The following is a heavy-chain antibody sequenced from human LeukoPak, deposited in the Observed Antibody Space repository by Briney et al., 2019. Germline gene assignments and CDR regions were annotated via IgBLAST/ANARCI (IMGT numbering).Heavy chain of an antibody. CDR2: IIPIFGIA. J-gene: IGHJ4*02. V-gene: IGHV1-69*05. Sequence: GASVKVSCKASGGTFSSYAISWVRQAPGQGLEWMGRIIPIFGIANYAQKFQGRVTITTDESTSTAYMELSSLRSEDTAVYYCARVHLGSSWSFDHWGQGTLVTVSS. D-gene: IGHD6-13*01. CDR1: GGTFSSYA. CDR3: ARVHLGSSWSFDH.